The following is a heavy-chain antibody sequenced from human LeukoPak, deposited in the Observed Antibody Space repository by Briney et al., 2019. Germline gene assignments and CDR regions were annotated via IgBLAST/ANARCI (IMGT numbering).Heavy chain of an antibody. J-gene: IGHJ4*02. Sequence: GGSLRLSCAASGFTFSSYAMHWVRQAPGKGLEWVAVISYDGSNKYYADSVKGRFTISRDNSKNTLYLQMNSLRAEDTAVYYCARDLSFSGYERPFDYWGQGTLVTVSS. D-gene: IGHD5-12*01. CDR3: ARDLSFSGYERPFDY. CDR1: GFTFSSYA. CDR2: ISYDGSNK. V-gene: IGHV3-30*04.